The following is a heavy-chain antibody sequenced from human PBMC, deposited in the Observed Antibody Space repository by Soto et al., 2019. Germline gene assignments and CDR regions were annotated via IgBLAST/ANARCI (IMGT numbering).Heavy chain of an antibody. CDR1: GFTFSSYW. V-gene: IGHV3-7*01. CDR3: ARDGNVVVPAARLLSHYYYYYGMDV. D-gene: IGHD2-2*01. Sequence: GGSLRLSWAASGFTFSSYWMSWVRQAPGKGLEWVANIKQDGSDKYYVDSVKGRFTISRDNAKNSLYLQMNSLRAEDTAVYYCARDGNVVVPAARLLSHYYYYYGMDVWGQGTTVTVSS. J-gene: IGHJ6*02. CDR2: IKQDGSDK.